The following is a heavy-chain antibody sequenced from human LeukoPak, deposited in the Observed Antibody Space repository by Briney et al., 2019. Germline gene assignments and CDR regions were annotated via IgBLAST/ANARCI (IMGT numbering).Heavy chain of an antibody. V-gene: IGHV3-30*02. CDR1: GFTFGSYG. Sequence: PGGSLRLSCAASGFTFGSYGVHWVRQAPGKGLEWVAFIRVDGSNTYYADSVKGRFTISRDNSNNTLYLQMNSLRVEDTAVYYCARGYGESHFDSWGRGSLVTVSS. CDR3: ARGYGESHFDS. D-gene: IGHD5-18*01. CDR2: IRVDGSNT. J-gene: IGHJ4*02.